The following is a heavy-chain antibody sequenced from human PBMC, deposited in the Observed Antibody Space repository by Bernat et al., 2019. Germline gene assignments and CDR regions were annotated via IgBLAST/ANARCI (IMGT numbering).Heavy chain of an antibody. CDR2: INGDGRRT. V-gene: IGHV3-74*01. CDR1: GFTIINYW. J-gene: IGHJ4*02. Sequence: EVQLVESGGGLVQPGGSLRLSCAASGFTIINYWMHWVRQAPGKGLVWVSHINGDGRRTTYADSVKGRFTISRDDAKNTVYLQMNSLRAEDTAVYYCAREISYYYGSGSYFDGEPYFDYWGQGTLVTVSS. D-gene: IGHD3-10*01. CDR3: AREISYYYGSGSYFDGEPYFDY.